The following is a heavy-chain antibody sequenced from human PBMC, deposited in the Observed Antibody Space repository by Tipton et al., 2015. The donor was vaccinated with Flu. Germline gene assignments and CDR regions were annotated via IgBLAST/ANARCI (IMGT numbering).Heavy chain of an antibody. Sequence: GSLRLSCAVSGGSFSGYYWTWIRQAPGKGLEWVSYISSSGSTIYYADSVKGRCTISRDNAKNSLYLQVNSLRVEDTAVYYCARAPGRSGGPRVRAFGIWGQGTMVTVSS. CDR1: GGSFSGYY. CDR3: ARAPGRSGGPRVRAFGI. D-gene: IGHD2-15*01. V-gene: IGHV3-11*04. CDR2: ISSSGSTI. J-gene: IGHJ3*02.